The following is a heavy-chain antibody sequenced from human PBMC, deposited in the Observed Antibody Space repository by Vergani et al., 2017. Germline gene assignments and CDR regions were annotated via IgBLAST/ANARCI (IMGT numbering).Heavy chain of an antibody. V-gene: IGHV4-59*01. D-gene: IGHD3-3*01. CDR3: AREHYDFWSGKRSWFDP. J-gene: IGHJ5*02. CDR2: IYYSGST. Sequence: QVQLQESGPGLVKPSETLSLTCTVSGGSISSYYWSWIRQPPGKGLEWIGYIYYSGSTNYNPSLKSRVTISVDTSKNQFSLKLSSVTAADTAVYYCAREHYDFWSGKRSWFDPWGQGTLVTVSS. CDR1: GGSISSYY.